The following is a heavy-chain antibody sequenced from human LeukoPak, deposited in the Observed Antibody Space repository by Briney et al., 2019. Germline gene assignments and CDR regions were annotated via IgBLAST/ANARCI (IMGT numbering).Heavy chain of an antibody. J-gene: IGHJ3*02. CDR1: GYTFTSYA. CDR2: INAGNGNT. CDR3: ARPSITMIVVGSDAFDI. D-gene: IGHD3-22*01. Sequence: ASVKVSCKASGYTFTSYAMHWVRQAPGQRLEWMGWINAGNGNTKYSQKFQGRVTITRDTSASTAYMELSSLRSEDTAVNYCARPSITMIVVGSDAFDIWGQGTMVTVFS. V-gene: IGHV1-3*01.